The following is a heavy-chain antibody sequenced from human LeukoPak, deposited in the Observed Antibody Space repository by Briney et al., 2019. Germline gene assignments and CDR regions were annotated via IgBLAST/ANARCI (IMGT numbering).Heavy chain of an antibody. CDR1: GFTFSSYS. J-gene: IGHJ4*02. D-gene: IGHD6-13*01. V-gene: IGHV3-48*01. CDR2: ISSSSSTI. CDR3: ARDARRIAAAGHHDY. Sequence: GGSLRLSCAASGFTFSSYSMNWVRQAPGKGLEWVSYISSSSSTIYYADSVKGRFTISRDNSKNTLYLQMNSLRAEDTAVYYCARDARRIAAAGHHDYWGQGTLVTVSS.